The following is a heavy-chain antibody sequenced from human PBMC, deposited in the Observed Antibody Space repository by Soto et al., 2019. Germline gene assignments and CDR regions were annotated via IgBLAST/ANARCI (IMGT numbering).Heavy chain of an antibody. CDR3: ARGGFGDGYNLGSYYFDY. Sequence: QVQLVQSGAEVKKPGSSVKVSCKASGGTFSSYAISWVRQAPGQGLEWMGGIIPIFGTANYAQKFQGRVTITADESTSTAYMERSSLRSEDTAVYYCARGGFGDGYNLGSYYFDYWGQGTLVTVSS. J-gene: IGHJ4*02. D-gene: IGHD5-12*01. CDR2: IIPIFGTA. V-gene: IGHV1-69*01. CDR1: GGTFSSYA.